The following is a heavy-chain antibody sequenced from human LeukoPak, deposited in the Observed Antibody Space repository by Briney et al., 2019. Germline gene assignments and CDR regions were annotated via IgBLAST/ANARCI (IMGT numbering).Heavy chain of an antibody. CDR1: GFTFSSYG. V-gene: IGHV3-30*18. CDR2: ISYDGSNK. D-gene: IGHD3-22*01. J-gene: IGHJ4*02. CDR3: AKDRRDYYDSSMPWYFDY. Sequence: GGSLRLSCAASGFTFSSYGMHWVRQAPGKGLEWVAVISYDGSNKYYADSVKGRFTISRDNSKNTLYLQMNSLRVEDTAVYYCAKDRRDYYDSSMPWYFDYWGQGTLVTVSS.